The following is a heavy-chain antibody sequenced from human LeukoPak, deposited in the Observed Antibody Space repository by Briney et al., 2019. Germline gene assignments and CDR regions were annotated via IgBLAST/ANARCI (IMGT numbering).Heavy chain of an antibody. J-gene: IGHJ5*02. V-gene: IGHV3-64*02. D-gene: IGHD1-26*01. CDR1: GFTFSSYA. CDR3: ATLTCGSFAL. CDR2: ISDNGGST. Sequence: PGGSLRLSCAASGFTFSSYAMHWVRQATGKGLECVSAISDNGGSTYYADSVKGRFTISRDNSKNTLYLQMGSLRAEAMAVYYCATLTCGSFALWGHGTLVTVSS.